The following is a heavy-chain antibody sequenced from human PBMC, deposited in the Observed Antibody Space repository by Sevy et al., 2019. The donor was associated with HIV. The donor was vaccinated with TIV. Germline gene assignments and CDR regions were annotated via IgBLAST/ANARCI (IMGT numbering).Heavy chain of an antibody. CDR3: ARAEQVTMLVVFGGLYFDS. D-gene: IGHD3-22*01. Sequence: GGSLRLSCAASGFTFSRYWMTWVRQAPGKGLEWVANIKQDESEKYYVDSVKGRFTISRDNAKNSLYLQRKSLRADDTAVYYCARAEQVTMLVVFGGLYFDSWGQGTLVTVSS. CDR1: GFTFSRYW. J-gene: IGHJ4*02. CDR2: IKQDESEK. V-gene: IGHV3-7*01.